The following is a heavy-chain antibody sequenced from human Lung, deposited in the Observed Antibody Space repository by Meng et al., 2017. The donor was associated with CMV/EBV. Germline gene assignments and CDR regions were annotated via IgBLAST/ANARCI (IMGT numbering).Heavy chain of an antibody. CDR3: ARGSYLAVEG. Sequence: QLRESCPGLVTPSETLSLPCPFSGGPINSYYWSWIRQPPGQGLEWLGYFYYRGNSNYNPSLKSRVTISVDTSKNLFSLNLTSVTAADAALYYCARGSYLAVEGWGLGTLVTVSS. CDR1: GGPINSYY. V-gene: IGHV4-59*01. J-gene: IGHJ4*02. CDR2: FYYRGNS. D-gene: IGHD2-21*01.